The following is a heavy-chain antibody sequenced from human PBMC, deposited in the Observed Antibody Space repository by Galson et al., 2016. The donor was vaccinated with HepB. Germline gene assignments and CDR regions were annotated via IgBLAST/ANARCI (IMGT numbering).Heavy chain of an antibody. CDR1: GFTFSHAW. Sequence: SLRLSCAGSGFTFSHAWLNWVRQAPGKGLEWVGRIKSNGDGATTDYAAPVKGRFTVSRDDSKNTLYMQMNSLKTEDTAVYHWNTSVGANEFDYWGRGTLVTVSS. CDR3: NTSVGANEFDY. V-gene: IGHV3-15*07. CDR2: IKSNGDGATT. J-gene: IGHJ4*02. D-gene: IGHD1-26*01.